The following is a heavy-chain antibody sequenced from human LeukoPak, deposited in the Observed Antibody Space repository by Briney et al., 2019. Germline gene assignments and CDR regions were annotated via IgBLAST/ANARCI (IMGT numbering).Heavy chain of an antibody. D-gene: IGHD2-2*01. CDR3: ARWRGSTSERSDY. Sequence: GGSLRLSCTASGFTFSDYWMTWVRQAPGKGLEWVANIKQDGSARYYVDSVKGRFTISRDNAKNSLYLQMDSLRVEDTATYYCARWRGSTSERSDYWGQGTLVTVSS. V-gene: IGHV3-7*01. CDR1: GFTFSDYW. CDR2: IKQDGSAR. J-gene: IGHJ4*02.